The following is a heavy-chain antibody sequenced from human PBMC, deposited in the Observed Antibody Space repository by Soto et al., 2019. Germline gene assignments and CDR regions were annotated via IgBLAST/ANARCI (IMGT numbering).Heavy chain of an antibody. J-gene: IGHJ6*02. CDR1: GYTFTSYY. CDR3: AGYSSAWYGMDX. Sequence: ASLKVSCNASGYTFTSYYMHWVRQAPGQGLEWRGISNPSGGSTRYEKKLQGRVNMTRDTSTSTVYMELSSLRSEDTAVYYCAGYSSAWYGMDXWGQGTTVTVS. CDR2: SNPSGGST. V-gene: IGHV1-46*01. D-gene: IGHD6-19*01.